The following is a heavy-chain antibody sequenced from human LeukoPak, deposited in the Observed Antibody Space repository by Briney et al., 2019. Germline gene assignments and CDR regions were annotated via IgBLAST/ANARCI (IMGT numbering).Heavy chain of an antibody. CDR2: IYYSGST. V-gene: IGHV4-59*12. CDR3: ARMGQLWFGELPLDY. CDR1: GGSISSYY. J-gene: IGHJ4*02. Sequence: SETLSLTCTVSGGSISSYYWSWIRPPPGKGLEWIGYIYYSGSTNYNPSLKSRVTISVDTSKNQFSLKLSSVTAADTAVYYCARMGQLWFGELPLDYWGQGALVTVSS. D-gene: IGHD3-10*01.